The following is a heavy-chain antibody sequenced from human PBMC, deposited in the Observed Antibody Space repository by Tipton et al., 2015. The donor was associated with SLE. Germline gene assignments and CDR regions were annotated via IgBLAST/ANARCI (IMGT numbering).Heavy chain of an antibody. CDR3: ARQVASFDY. D-gene: IGHD5-12*01. CDR2: INHNGGT. Sequence: TLSLTCAVYGGSFSGYYWSWIRQPPGKGLEWIGEINHNGGTNYNPSLKSRVTISVDTSKNQFSLKLNSATASDTAVYYCARQVASFDYWGQGTLVTVSS. J-gene: IGHJ4*02. V-gene: IGHV4-34*01. CDR1: GGSFSGYY.